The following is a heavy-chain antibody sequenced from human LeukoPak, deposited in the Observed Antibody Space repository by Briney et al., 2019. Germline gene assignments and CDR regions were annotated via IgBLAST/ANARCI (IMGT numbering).Heavy chain of an antibody. J-gene: IGHJ5*02. CDR1: GGTFSSYA. CDR2: ITPIFGTA. V-gene: IGHV1-69*05. CDR3: AREGVVDGLNWFDP. Sequence: SVKVSCKASGGTFSSYAISWVRQAPGQGLEWMGRITPIFGTANYAQKFQGRVTITTDESTSTAYMELSSLRSEDTAVYYCAREGVVDGLNWFDPWGQGTLVTVSS. D-gene: IGHD2-15*01.